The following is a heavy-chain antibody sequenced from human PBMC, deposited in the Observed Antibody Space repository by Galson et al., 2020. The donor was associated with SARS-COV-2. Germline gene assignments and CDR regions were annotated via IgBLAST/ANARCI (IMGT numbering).Heavy chain of an antibody. CDR1: GGSFSSYY. Sequence: SETLSLTCGVYGGSFSSYYWSWIRQPPGKGLEWIGEIDHSGSANYNPSLKSRVTISVDTSKNQFSLKLSSVTAADTAVYYCASWDLDTVKIHDWGRGTLVTVSS. J-gene: IGHJ4*02. CDR3: ASWDLDTVKIHD. D-gene: IGHD5-18*01. CDR2: IDHSGSA. V-gene: IGHV4-34*01.